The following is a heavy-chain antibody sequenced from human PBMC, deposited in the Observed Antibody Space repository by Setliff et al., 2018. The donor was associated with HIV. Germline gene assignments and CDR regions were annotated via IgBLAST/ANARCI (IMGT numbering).Heavy chain of an antibody. V-gene: IGHV4-59*11. D-gene: IGHD1-26*01. Sequence: PSETLSLTCTVSGGSIGVHYWSWLRQPPGKGLEWIGYMYASGSTDYNPSLKSRVTISVDRFRNQFSPQLRSVTAADTAVYYCARGPSGTYYREFDFWGQGTLVTVSS. CDR2: MYASGST. J-gene: IGHJ4*02. CDR3: ARGPSGTYYREFDF. CDR1: GGSIGVHY.